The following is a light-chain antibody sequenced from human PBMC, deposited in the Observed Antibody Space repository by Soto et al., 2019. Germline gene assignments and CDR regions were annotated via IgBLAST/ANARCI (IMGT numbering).Light chain of an antibody. Sequence: DIQMTQSPSSLSASVGDRVTIPCRASQSIASYFNWYQQKPGSAPKLLISAASSLQSGVPSRFSGSGSGTDCTLYISSLPPEDFATYYCQRSSSPPWTFFEGTKLEIK. CDR1: QSIASY. CDR2: AAS. J-gene: IGKJ1*01. CDR3: QRSSSPPWT. V-gene: IGKV1-39*01.